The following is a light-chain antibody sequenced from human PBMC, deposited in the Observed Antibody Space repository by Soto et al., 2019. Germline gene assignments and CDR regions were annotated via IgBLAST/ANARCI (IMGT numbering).Light chain of an antibody. J-gene: IGLJ1*01. CDR1: SSNIGAGYD. CDR2: GNS. V-gene: IGLV1-40*01. CDR3: QSYDSSLSAHV. Sequence: SLLPQPPSVSVSPGQRVTISCTGSSSNIGAGYDVHWYQQLPGTAPKLLIYGNSNRPSGVPDRFSGSKSGTSASLAITGLQAEDEADYYCQSYDSSLSAHVFGTGTKVTVL.